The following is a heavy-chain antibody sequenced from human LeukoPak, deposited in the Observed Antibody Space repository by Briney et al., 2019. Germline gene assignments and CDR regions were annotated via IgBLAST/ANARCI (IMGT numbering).Heavy chain of an antibody. CDR2: ISYSGST. Sequence: SETLSLTCTVSDGSINTFYWSWIRQPPGKGLEWIGYISYSGSTKYNPSLKSRVTISADASKSQFSLRLNSVTAADTAMYYCARLPGSGSYGWSDSWGQGTLVTVSS. CDR3: ARLPGSGSYGWSDS. V-gene: IGHV4-59*08. D-gene: IGHD3-10*01. CDR1: DGSINTFY. J-gene: IGHJ5*01.